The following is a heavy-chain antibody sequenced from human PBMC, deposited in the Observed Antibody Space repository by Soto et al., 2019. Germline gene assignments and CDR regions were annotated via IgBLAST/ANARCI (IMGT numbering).Heavy chain of an antibody. J-gene: IGHJ4*02. CDR1: GGTFSTYA. V-gene: IGHV1-69*01. CDR3: AKGRETTVTKGFDN. Sequence: QVQLVQSGAEVKKPGSSVKVSCKASGGTFSTYAISWVRQAPGQGLEWMGEIIPMFGTANYAQKFHGRVTITADESTSTAYMELSGLRSEDTAVYYCAKGRETTVTKGFDNWGQGTLVTVSS. CDR2: IIPMFGTA. D-gene: IGHD4-17*01.